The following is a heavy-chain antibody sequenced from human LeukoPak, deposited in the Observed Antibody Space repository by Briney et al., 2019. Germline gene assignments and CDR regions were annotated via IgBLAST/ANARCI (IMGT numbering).Heavy chain of an antibody. D-gene: IGHD7-27*01. J-gene: IGHJ4*02. CDR1: GFTFSSYW. V-gene: IGHV3-7*03. CDR2: IKEDGSEK. Sequence: GGSLRLSCAASGFTFSSYWMSWVRQAPGKGLEWVANIKEDGSEKHCVDSVKGRFTISRDNAKNSLYLQMNSLRAEDTAIYYCARGGWGFDYWGQGTLVTVSS. CDR3: ARGGWGFDY.